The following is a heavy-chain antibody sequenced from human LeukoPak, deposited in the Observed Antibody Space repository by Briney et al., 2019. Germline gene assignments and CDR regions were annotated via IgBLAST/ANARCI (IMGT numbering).Heavy chain of an antibody. V-gene: IGHV3-74*01. CDR1: GFTFSDYW. J-gene: IGHJ4*02. CDR2: INTDMSST. D-gene: IGHD2-15*01. CDR3: ARDLSHCSGGSCYSAHFDY. Sequence: GGSLRLSCVASGFTFSDYWMHWVRQAPGKGLVWVSRINTDMSSTIYTDSVKGRFTISRDNAKNTLYLQMNSLRAEDTAVCYCARDLSHCSGGSCYSAHFDYWGLGTLVTVSS.